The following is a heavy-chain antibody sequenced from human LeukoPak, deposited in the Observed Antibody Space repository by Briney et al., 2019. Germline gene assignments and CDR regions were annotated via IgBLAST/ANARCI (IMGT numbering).Heavy chain of an antibody. Sequence: PSDTLSLTCTVAGGSISRSSYGSGWIRQPPGNGLEWIGIIYYSGSTYYNPSLNIRVTISIDTSNPKFSLKLRFVTAADKALYYCARQRYYDSTGYPNDCWGQGNLVTVSS. V-gene: IGHV4-39*01. D-gene: IGHD3-22*01. J-gene: IGHJ4*02. CDR1: GGSISRSSYG. CDR3: ARQRYYDSTGYPNDC. CDR2: IYYSGST.